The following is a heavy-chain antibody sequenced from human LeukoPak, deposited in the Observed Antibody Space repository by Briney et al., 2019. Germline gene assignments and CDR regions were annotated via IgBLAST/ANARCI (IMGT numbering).Heavy chain of an antibody. CDR2: IIPIFGTA. D-gene: IGHD2-2*01. CDR1: GGTFSSYA. CDR3: AREKGGAADIVVVPAATGPLDV. Sequence: GSSVKVSCKASGGTFSSYAISWVRQAPGQGLEWMGGIIPIFGTANYAQKFQGRVTITADESTSTAYMELSSLRSDDTAVYYCAREKGGAADIVVVPAATGPLDVWGKGTTVTVSS. J-gene: IGHJ6*04. V-gene: IGHV1-69*01.